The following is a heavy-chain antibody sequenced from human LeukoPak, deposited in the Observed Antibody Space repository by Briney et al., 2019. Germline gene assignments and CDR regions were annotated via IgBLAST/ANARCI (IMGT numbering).Heavy chain of an antibody. CDR2: IHYSGST. J-gene: IGHJ6*02. D-gene: IGHD3-22*01. CDR1: GGSISSSSYY. Sequence: SETLSLTCTVSGGSISSSSYYWGWIRQPPGKGLEWIGSIHYSGSTYYNPSLKSRVTISVDTSKNQFSLKLSSVTAADTAVYYCARLTMIVAEDYGMDVWGQGTTVTVSS. V-gene: IGHV4-39*01. CDR3: ARLTMIVAEDYGMDV.